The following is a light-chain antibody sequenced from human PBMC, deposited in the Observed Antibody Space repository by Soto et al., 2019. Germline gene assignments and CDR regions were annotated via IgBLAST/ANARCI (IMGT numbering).Light chain of an antibody. V-gene: IGLV1-51*01. CDR2: DNT. J-gene: IGLJ3*02. CDR3: GSWDSSLSGGV. CDR1: SSNIGRNY. Sequence: QAVVTQPPSVSAAPGQKVTISCSGSSSNIGRNYVSWYQHFPGTAPKLLIYDNTERPSGIPDRFSGSKSGTSATLDITGLQTGDEADYYCGSWDSSLSGGVFGGGTQLTVL.